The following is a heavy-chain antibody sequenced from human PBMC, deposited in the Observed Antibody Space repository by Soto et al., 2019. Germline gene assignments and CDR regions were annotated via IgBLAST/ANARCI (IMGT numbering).Heavy chain of an antibody. CDR1: GYSFTSYW. J-gene: IGHJ3*02. V-gene: IGHV5-10-1*01. CDR2: IDPSDSYT. Sequence: PGESLKISCKGSGYSFTSYWISWVRQMPGKGLEWMGRIDPSDSYTNYSPSFQGHVTISADKSISTAYLQWSSLKASDTAMYYCARHGGYYDSSGYDAFDIWGQGTMVTVS. D-gene: IGHD3-22*01. CDR3: ARHGGYYDSSGYDAFDI.